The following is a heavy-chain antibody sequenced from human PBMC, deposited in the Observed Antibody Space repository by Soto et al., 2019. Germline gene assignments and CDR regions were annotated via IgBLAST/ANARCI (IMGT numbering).Heavy chain of an antibody. D-gene: IGHD1-26*01. CDR1: GYSFTSYW. V-gene: IGHV5-51*01. CDR2: IYPGDSDT. J-gene: IGHJ6*03. CDR3: ARHLAYSGSYYYYYNMDV. Sequence: ESLKISCEDFGYSFTSYWIGWVRQIPGKGLEWMGIIYPGDSDTRYSPSFQGQVTISADKSIRTAYLQWSSLKASDTAMYYCARHLAYSGSYYYYYNMDVWGQGTTVTVSS.